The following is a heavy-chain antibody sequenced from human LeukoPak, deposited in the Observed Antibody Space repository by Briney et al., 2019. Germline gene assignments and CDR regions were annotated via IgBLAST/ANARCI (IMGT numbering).Heavy chain of an antibody. CDR1: GFTFSSYG. Sequence: GGSLRLSCAASGFTFSSYGMHWVRQAAGKGLEWVAFIRYDRSNKYYADSVKGRFTISRDNSKNTLYLQMNSLRAEDTAVYYCAKDLFQRAVGWFDPWGQGTLVTVSS. V-gene: IGHV3-30*02. J-gene: IGHJ5*02. CDR3: AKDLFQRAVGWFDP. D-gene: IGHD1-1*01. CDR2: IRYDRSNK.